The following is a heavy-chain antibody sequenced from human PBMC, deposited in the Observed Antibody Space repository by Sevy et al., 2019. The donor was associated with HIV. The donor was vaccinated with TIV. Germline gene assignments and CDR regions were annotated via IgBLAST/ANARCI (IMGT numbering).Heavy chain of an antibody. Sequence: GGSLRLSCAASGFTFSRYWMSWVRQAPGKGLEWVANIKVDGSEKYYVDSVKGRFTYSIDNAKNSLYLQMNSLRAEDAAVYYCGRGCSSTRCLWGMDVWGQGTTVTVSS. D-gene: IGHD2-2*01. CDR3: GRGCSSTRCLWGMDV. J-gene: IGHJ6*02. CDR1: GFTFSRYW. CDR2: IKVDGSEK. V-gene: IGHV3-7*03.